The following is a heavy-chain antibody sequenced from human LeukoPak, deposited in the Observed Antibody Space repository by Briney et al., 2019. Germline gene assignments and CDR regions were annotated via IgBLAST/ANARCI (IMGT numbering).Heavy chain of an antibody. CDR2: THPADSDT. J-gene: IGHJ4*02. V-gene: IGHV5-51*01. CDR1: GYSFTNYW. CDR3: ARHKGFSSAWYADY. Sequence: GESLKISCKGSGYSFTNYWIGWVRQMPGKGLEWMGITHPADSDTRYSQSFQGQVTISADKSISTAYLQWSSLEASDTAIYYCARHKGFSSAWYADYWGQGTLVTVAS. D-gene: IGHD6-19*01.